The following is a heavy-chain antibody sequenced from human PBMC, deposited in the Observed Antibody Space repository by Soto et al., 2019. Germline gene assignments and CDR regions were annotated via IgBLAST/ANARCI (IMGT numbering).Heavy chain of an antibody. J-gene: IGHJ6*03. CDR3: ARHPTPHYYYYYMDV. CDR2: IKQDGSEK. CDR1: GFTFSSYW. V-gene: IGHV3-7*01. D-gene: IGHD2-15*01. Sequence: EVQLVESGGGSVQPGGSLRLSCAASGFTFSSYWMSWVRQAPGKGLEWVANIKQDGSEKYYVDSVKGRFTISRDNAKNSLYLQMNSLRAEDTAVYYCARHPTPHYYYYYMDVWGKGTTVTVSS.